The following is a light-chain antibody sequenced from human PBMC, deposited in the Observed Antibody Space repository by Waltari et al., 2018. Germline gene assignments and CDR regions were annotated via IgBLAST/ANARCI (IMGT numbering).Light chain of an antibody. CDR3: QHYLRLPVA. CDR2: GAS. CDR1: QSVGRT. Sequence: EIVLTQSPGTLSLSPVERAIVSCRASQSVGRTLAWYQQKPGQAPRLLIYGASNRATGIPDRFIGSGFGTEFSLTISGLEPEDSAVYYCQHYLRLPVAFGQGTKVEIK. J-gene: IGKJ1*01. V-gene: IGKV3-20*01.